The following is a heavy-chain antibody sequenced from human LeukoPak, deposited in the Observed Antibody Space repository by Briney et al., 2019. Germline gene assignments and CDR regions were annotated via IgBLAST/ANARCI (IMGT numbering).Heavy chain of an antibody. Sequence: GASVKVSCKTSGYTLTSYYIHCVRQAPGQGLEWMGIINPIGGTTDYPQKFQGRVTMTRDTSTSTVYMELSSLSPEDTAVYYCARQQGLQNLNFDYWGQGALVTVSS. CDR2: INPIGGTT. J-gene: IGHJ4*02. CDR3: ARQQGLQNLNFDY. CDR1: GYTLTSYY. D-gene: IGHD4-11*01. V-gene: IGHV1-46*01.